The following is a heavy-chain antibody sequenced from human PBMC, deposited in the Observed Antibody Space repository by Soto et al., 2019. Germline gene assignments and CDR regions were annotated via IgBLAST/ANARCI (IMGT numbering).Heavy chain of an antibody. Sequence: GGSLRLSCAASGFTFSSYWMHWVRQAPGKGLVWVSRINSDGSSTSYADSVKGRFTISRDNAKNTLYLQMNSLRAEDTAVYYCERDPYSGYDCHNYMDVWGKGTTVTVSS. CDR2: INSDGSST. J-gene: IGHJ6*03. V-gene: IGHV3-74*01. D-gene: IGHD5-12*01. CDR3: ERDPYSGYDCHNYMDV. CDR1: GFTFSSYW.